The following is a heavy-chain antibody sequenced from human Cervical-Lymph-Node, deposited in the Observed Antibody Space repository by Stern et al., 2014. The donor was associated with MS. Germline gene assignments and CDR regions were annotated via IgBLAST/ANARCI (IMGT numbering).Heavy chain of an antibody. V-gene: IGHV1-69*08. CDR3: ATDGEQTLGLADD. CDR2: IILLLSTT. J-gene: IGHJ4*02. Sequence: QVQLVHSGPVVKRPGSSVRVACEASGVNFSSRRISWVRQAPGHGIEWMGSIILLLSTTDYAQKFQGRLAITADEATGTAYMELSGLRPEDTAIYYCATDGEQTLGLADDWGQGTLVTVAS. D-gene: IGHD3-16*01. CDR1: GVNFSSRR.